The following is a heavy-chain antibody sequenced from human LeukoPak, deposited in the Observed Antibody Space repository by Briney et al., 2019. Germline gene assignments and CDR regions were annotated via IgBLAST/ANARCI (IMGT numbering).Heavy chain of an antibody. V-gene: IGHV3-23*01. J-gene: IGHJ3*02. Sequence: GGSLRLSCAASGFTFSSYAMSWVRQAPGKGLEWVSAISGSGGSTYYADSVKGRFTISRDNSKNTLYLQMNSLRAEDTAVYYCARHSSSWYNAFDIWGQGTMVTVSS. CDR1: GFTFSSYA. CDR2: ISGSGGST. D-gene: IGHD6-13*01. CDR3: ARHSSSWYNAFDI.